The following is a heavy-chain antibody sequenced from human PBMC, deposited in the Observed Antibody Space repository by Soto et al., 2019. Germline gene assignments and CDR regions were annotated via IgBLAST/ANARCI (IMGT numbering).Heavy chain of an antibody. J-gene: IGHJ3*02. Sequence: QLHLVQSGAVVKKPGASVTVSCSASGYPVTAYYMNWVRQAPGRGLEWMGGINPATGAPKYTQTLQGRGTITGAPSECKVFSEVRGPTSADAAAFLWARGGGVGLAGSAAFEIWGQGTLVTVSS. D-gene: IGHD6-19*01. CDR1: GYPVTAYY. CDR2: INPATGAP. CDR3: ARGGGVGLAGSAAFEI. V-gene: IGHV1-2*02.